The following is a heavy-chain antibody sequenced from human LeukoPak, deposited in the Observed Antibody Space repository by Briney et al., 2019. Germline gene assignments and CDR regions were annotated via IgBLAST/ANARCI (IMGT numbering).Heavy chain of an antibody. V-gene: IGHV3-11*04. CDR1: GFTFSDYY. CDR3: ARRGAGVTTSVGYYYYMDV. Sequence: PGGSLRLSCAASGFTFSDYYMGWIRQAPGKGLGWVSYISSSGSTIYYADSVKVRLTTSRDNAKNSLYRQMNGLRAEDTAVYYCARRGAGVTTSVGYYYYMDVWGKGTTVTISS. J-gene: IGHJ6*03. CDR2: ISSSGSTI. D-gene: IGHD4-17*01.